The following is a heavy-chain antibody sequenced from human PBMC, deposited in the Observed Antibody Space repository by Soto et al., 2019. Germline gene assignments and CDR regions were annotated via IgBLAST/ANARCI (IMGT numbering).Heavy chain of an antibody. Sequence: GGSLRLSCAASGFTFSNYGIHWVRQAPGNGLEWVAVISRDGSVRYYADSVKGRFTISRDNSKNTLYLQVNNRRAEDTAVYYCAKEYCGGHCSSDYFDYWGQGTLVTVSS. CDR2: ISRDGSVR. CDR3: AKEYCGGHCSSDYFDY. J-gene: IGHJ4*02. D-gene: IGHD2-21*01. V-gene: IGHV3-30*18. CDR1: GFTFSNYG.